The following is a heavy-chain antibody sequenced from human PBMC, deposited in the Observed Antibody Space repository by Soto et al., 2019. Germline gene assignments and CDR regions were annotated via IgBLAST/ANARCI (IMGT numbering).Heavy chain of an antibody. CDR1: GFTFSGHA. V-gene: IGHV3-33*01. CDR3: ARDGQGLAPYALDV. CDR2: IWYDGSNK. J-gene: IGHJ6*02. Sequence: QVQLVESGGGVAQPGRSLRLSCTVSGFTFSGHAMQWVRQAPGKGPEWVTQIWYDGSNKYYAESVKGRFTISRDNSKNTLYLQMNSLRVEDTAVYYCARDGQGLAPYALDVWGQGTSVTVSS. D-gene: IGHD6-19*01.